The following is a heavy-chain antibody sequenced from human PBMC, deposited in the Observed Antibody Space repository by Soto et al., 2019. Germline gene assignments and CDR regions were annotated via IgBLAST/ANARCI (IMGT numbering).Heavy chain of an antibody. Sequence: QLHLVQSGAVVKKPGASVTVSCSASGYPVTAYYMHWVRQAPGRGLEWMGGINPATGAAKYTQTFQGRVTMTRDTSTSTVVMELRGLTSEDTAVFYFARGGGVGVAGSAAFDMWGQGTLVTVSS. CDR2: INPATGAA. J-gene: IGHJ3*02. CDR1: GYPVTAYY. CDR3: ARGGGVGVAGSAAFDM. D-gene: IGHD3-3*01. V-gene: IGHV1-2*02.